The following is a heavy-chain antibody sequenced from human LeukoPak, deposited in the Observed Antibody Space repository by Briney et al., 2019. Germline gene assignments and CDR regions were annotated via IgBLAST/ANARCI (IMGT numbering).Heavy chain of an antibody. V-gene: IGHV3-11*01. J-gene: IGHJ2*01. CDR1: GFTFSDYY. D-gene: IGHD6-6*01. CDR2: ISGSGSTI. Sequence: GGSLRLSCAASGFTFSDYYMSWIRQAPGKGLEWVSYISGSGSTIYYADSVKGRFTISRDNAKNSLYLQMNSLRAEDTAVYYCARNTLSSSVLTFDLWGRGTLVTVSS. CDR3: ARNTLSSSVLTFDL.